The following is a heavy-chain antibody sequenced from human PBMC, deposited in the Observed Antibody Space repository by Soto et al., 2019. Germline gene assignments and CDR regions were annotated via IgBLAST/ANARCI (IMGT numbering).Heavy chain of an antibody. CDR3: AKIAEAVAGTVYGY. Sequence: GLSCAVSRFTFSTYAMGWVRQAPGKGLEWVSNISGSGGRTYYADSVKGRFTISRDNSKNTLYLQMNSLRAEDTAVYYCAKIAEAVAGTVYGYWGQGTLVTVSS. V-gene: IGHV3-23*01. J-gene: IGHJ4*02. CDR1: RFTFSTYA. D-gene: IGHD6-19*01. CDR2: ISGSGGRT.